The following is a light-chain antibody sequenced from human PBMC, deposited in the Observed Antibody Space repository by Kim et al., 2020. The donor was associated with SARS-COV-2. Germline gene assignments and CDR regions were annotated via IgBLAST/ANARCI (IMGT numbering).Light chain of an antibody. CDR2: DAS. Sequence: DIQMTQSPSSLSASVGDRVTITCQASQDISNYLNWYQQKPGKAPKLLIYDASNLETGVPSRFSGSGSGTDFTFTISSLQPEDIAIYYCPQYDNLPMYTFGQGTKLEI. V-gene: IGKV1-33*01. J-gene: IGKJ2*01. CDR3: PQYDNLPMYT. CDR1: QDISNY.